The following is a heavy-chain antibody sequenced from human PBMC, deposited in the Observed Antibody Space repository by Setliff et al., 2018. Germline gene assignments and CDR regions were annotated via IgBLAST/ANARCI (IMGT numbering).Heavy chain of an antibody. CDR2: VSPIDDGKP. V-gene: IGHV1-8*01. CDR3: SRLVRYYTTTTCQRLSGGEY. J-gene: IGHJ4*02. CDR1: GYSFTSYD. D-gene: IGHD2-2*01. Sequence: ASVKVSCKASGYSFTSYDINWVRLAAGQGLEWMGWVSPIDDGKPGYAQKFQGRVTITWVTSISTAYMELSSLRSDDTAVYYCSRLVRYYTTTTCQRLSGGEYWGQGTLVTVSS.